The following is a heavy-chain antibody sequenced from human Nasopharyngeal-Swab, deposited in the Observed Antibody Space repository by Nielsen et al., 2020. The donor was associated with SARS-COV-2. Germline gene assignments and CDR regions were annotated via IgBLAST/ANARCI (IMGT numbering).Heavy chain of an antibody. CDR3: ARDGSDYDFWSAYFMDV. Sequence: GGSLRLSCAASGFTFDDYAMHWVRQAPGKGLEWVSGISWNSGSIGYADSVKGRFTISRDNAKNSLYLQMNSLRAEDTAVYYCARDGSDYDFWSAYFMDVWGQGTTVTVSS. CDR2: ISWNSGSI. CDR1: GFTFDDYA. D-gene: IGHD3-3*01. J-gene: IGHJ6*02. V-gene: IGHV3-9*01.